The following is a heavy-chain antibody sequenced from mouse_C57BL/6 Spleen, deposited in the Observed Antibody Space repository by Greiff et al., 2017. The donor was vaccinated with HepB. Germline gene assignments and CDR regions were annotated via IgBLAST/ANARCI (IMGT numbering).Heavy chain of an antibody. J-gene: IGHJ2*01. CDR3: ARDGSSPFDY. D-gene: IGHD1-1*01. CDR2: IYPGDGDT. Sequence: VQLVESGPELVKPGASVKISCKASGYAFSSSWMNWVKQRPGKGLEWIGRIYPGDGDTNYNGKFKGKATLTADKSSSTAYMQLSSLTSEDPAVYFCARDGSSPFDYWGQGTTLTVSS. V-gene: IGHV1-82*01. CDR1: GYAFSSSW.